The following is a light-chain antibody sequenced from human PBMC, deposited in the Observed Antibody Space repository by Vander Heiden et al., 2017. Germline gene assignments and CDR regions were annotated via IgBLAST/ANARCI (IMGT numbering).Light chain of an antibody. CDR2: WAS. J-gene: IGKJ1*01. V-gene: IGKV4-1*01. CDR3: QQYDNIPRT. Sequence: DIVMTQSPDCLAVSLGERATSNCKCSQSVLSSSNNKNYLTWVQQKPGQPPKLLMYWASTRESGFPDRFSGSGAGTDFTLTSSSLRAEDVAVYSCQQYDNIPRTFGQGTKVEIK. CDR1: QSVLSSSNNKNY.